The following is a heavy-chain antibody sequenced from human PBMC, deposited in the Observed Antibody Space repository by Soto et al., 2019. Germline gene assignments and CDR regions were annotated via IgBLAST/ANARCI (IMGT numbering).Heavy chain of an antibody. J-gene: IGHJ5*02. V-gene: IGHV1-18*04. CDR1: GYTFTSSG. D-gene: IGHD3-22*01. CDR2: ISAYNGNT. CDR3: ARGKRSSGYYYLVGWFDP. Sequence: ASVKVSCKASGYTFTSSGISWVRQAPGQGLEWMGWISAYNGNTNYAQKLQGRVTMTTDTSTSTAYMELRSLRSDDTAVYYCARGKRSSGYYYLVGWFDPWGQGTLVTVSS.